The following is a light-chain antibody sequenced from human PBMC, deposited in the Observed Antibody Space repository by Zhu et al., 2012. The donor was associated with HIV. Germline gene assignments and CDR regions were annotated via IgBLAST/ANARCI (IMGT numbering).Light chain of an antibody. CDR1: QTISTW. J-gene: IGKJ2*01. V-gene: IGKV1-5*03. CDR3: QHRSDYLYT. Sequence: DIQMTQSPSTLSASVGDRVTITCRASQTISTWLAWYQQKSAKAPKLLIYGASILESGVPSRFTGSGSGTEFTLTISSLQPDDSATYYCQHRSDYLYTFGQGTKLEIK. CDR2: GAS.